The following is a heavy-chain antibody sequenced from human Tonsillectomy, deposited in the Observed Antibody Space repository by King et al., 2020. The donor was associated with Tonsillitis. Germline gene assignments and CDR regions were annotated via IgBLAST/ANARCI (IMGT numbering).Heavy chain of an antibody. J-gene: IGHJ4*02. V-gene: IGHV3-53*02. Sequence: VQLVETGGGLIQPGGSLRLSCAASGFTVSSNYMSWVRQAPGKGLEWVSLIYSGGSTYYAASVKGRLTISRDNSKNTRYLQMNSLRAEDTAVYYCARIFGAGVHFDCWGQGTLVTVSS. D-gene: IGHD3-3*01. CDR1: GFTVSSNY. CDR3: ARIFGAGVHFDC. CDR2: IYSGGST.